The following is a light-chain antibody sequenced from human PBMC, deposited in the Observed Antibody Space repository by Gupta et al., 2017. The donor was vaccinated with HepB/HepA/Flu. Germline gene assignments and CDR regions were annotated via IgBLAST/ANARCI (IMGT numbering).Light chain of an antibody. CDR3: WSYAGSMTLV. V-gene: IGLV2-23*02. J-gene: IGLJ3*02. Sequence: QSALTQPASVSGSPGQSITISCTGSSSDVGSYNLVSWYQQHPGKAPKLMIYEVTKRPSGVSNRFSGSKSGNTASLTISGLQAEDEADYYCWSYAGSMTLVFGGGTKLTVL. CDR1: SSDVGSYNL. CDR2: EVT.